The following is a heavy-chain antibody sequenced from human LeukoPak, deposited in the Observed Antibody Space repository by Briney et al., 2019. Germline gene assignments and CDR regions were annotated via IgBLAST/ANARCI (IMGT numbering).Heavy chain of an antibody. CDR3: AKQERSYSSGWYVFDY. D-gene: IGHD6-19*01. V-gene: IGHV3-30*02. CDR2: IRYDGSKK. J-gene: IGHJ4*02. CDR1: GFTFSSYG. Sequence: GGSLRLSCAASGFTFSSYGMHWVRQAPGKGLEWVAFIRYDGSKKYYADSVKGRFTISRDNSKKTLYLQMKSLRAEDTAVYYCAKQERSYSSGWYVFDYWGQGTLVTVSS.